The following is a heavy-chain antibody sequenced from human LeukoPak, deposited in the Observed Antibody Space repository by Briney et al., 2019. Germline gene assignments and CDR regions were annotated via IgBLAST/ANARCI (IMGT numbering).Heavy chain of an antibody. Sequence: GGSLRLSCTASGFSFSTSWMSWVRQAPGKGLEWVANIKKDGSEEYYVDSVKTRFTISRDNAKNSLYLQLNSLIVEDTAVYYCARLSTSVAGGDHWGQGTLVTVSS. J-gene: IGHJ4*02. D-gene: IGHD6-19*01. V-gene: IGHV3-7*01. CDR3: ARLSTSVAGGDH. CDR1: GFSFSTSW. CDR2: IKKDGSEE.